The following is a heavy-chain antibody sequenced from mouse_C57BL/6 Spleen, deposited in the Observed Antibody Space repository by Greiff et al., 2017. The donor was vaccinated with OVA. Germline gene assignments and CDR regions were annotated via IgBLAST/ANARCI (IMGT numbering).Heavy chain of an antibody. CDR1: GYTFTSYW. D-gene: IGHD2-1*01. V-gene: IGHV1-50*01. CDR3: ARRNGNYWYFDV. CDR2: IDPSDSYT. Sequence: VQLQQPGAELVKPGASVKLSCKASGYTFTSYWMQWVKQRPGQGLEWIGEIDPSDSYTNYNQKFKGKATLTVDTSSSTAYMQLSSLTSEDSAVYYCARRNGNYWYFDVWGTGTTVTVSS. J-gene: IGHJ1*03.